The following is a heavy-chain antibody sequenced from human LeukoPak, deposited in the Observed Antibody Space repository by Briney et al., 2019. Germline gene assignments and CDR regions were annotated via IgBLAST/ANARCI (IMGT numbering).Heavy chain of an antibody. D-gene: IGHD5-24*01. Sequence: GGSLRLSCAASGFTFSDYYMSWIRQAPGKGLEWVSYISSSGSTIYYADSVKGRFTISRDNAKNSLYLQMNSLRAEDTALYYCAKDLLATITSFDYWGQGTLVTVSS. CDR3: AKDLLATITSFDY. V-gene: IGHV3-11*01. CDR1: GFTFSDYY. CDR2: ISSSGSTI. J-gene: IGHJ4*02.